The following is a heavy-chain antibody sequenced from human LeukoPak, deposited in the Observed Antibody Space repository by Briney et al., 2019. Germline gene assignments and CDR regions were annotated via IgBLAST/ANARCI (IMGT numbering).Heavy chain of an antibody. Sequence: GGSLRLSCAASGFTFSSYSMNWVRQAPGKGLEWVSSISSSSSYIYYADSVKGRFTISRDNAKNSLYLQMNSLRAEDTAVYYCARDQGGYCSSTSCYFNYYYYGMDVWGQGTTVTVSS. CDR2: ISSSSSYI. CDR3: ARDQGGYCSSTSCYFNYYYYGMDV. J-gene: IGHJ6*02. CDR1: GFTFSSYS. D-gene: IGHD2-2*01. V-gene: IGHV3-21*01.